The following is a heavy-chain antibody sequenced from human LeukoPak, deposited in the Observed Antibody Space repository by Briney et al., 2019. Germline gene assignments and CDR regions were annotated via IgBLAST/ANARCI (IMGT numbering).Heavy chain of an antibody. J-gene: IGHJ5*02. CDR1: GGSFSGYY. D-gene: IGHD2-8*01. V-gene: IGHV4-34*01. CDR3: ARGGNGFDP. Sequence: PSETLSLTCAVYGGSFSGYYWSWVRQPPGQGLEWIGEINHSGSTNYNPSLKSRGTISVDTSNNEFSRQLSYVTAVDKAVYSSARGGNGFDPWGQGTLVTVSS. CDR2: INHSGST.